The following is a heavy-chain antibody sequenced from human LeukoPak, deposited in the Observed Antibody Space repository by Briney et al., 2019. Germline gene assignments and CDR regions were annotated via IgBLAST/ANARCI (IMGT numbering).Heavy chain of an antibody. CDR1: GNSFTSYW. D-gene: IGHD2-2*01. V-gene: IGHV5-51*01. CDR3: ARRYCSSTSCHIDY. J-gene: IGHJ4*02. Sequence: GESLKISCKDSGNSFTSYWIGWVRQMPGKGLEWMGIIYPGDSDTRYSPSFQGQVTISADKSISTAYLQWSSLKASDTAMYYCARRYCSSTSCHIDYWGQGTLVTVSS. CDR2: IYPGDSDT.